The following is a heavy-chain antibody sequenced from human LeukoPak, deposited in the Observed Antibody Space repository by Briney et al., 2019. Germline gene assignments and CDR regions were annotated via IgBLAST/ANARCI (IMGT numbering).Heavy chain of an antibody. CDR3: ARSINYGEDHYYFDY. Sequence: PSETLSLTCAVYGGSFSGYYWSWIRQPPGKGLEWIGEINHSGSTNYNPSLKSRVTISVDTSKNQFSLKLSSVTAADTAVYYCARSINYGEDHYYFDYWGQGTLVTVSS. D-gene: IGHD4-17*01. J-gene: IGHJ4*02. CDR2: INHSGST. V-gene: IGHV4-34*01. CDR1: GGSFSGYY.